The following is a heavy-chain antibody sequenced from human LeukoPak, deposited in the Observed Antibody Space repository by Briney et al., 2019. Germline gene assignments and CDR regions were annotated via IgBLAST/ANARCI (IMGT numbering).Heavy chain of an antibody. J-gene: IGHJ4*02. D-gene: IGHD6-13*01. CDR3: AKEGYSSSWWDSDFDY. Sequence: GASVKVPCKASGGTFSSYAISWVRQAPGQGLEWMGRIVPILGTTNYAPNFQGRVTITTDESTSTAYMELSSLRSEDTAVYCCAKEGYSSSWWDSDFDYWGQGTLVTVSS. V-gene: IGHV1-69*11. CDR1: GGTFSSYA. CDR2: IVPILGTT.